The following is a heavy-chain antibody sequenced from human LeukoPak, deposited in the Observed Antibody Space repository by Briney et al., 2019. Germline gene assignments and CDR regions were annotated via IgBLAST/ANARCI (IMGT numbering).Heavy chain of an antibody. D-gene: IGHD1-26*01. Sequence: PSETLSLTCTVSGGSISSSSYYWGWIRQPPGKGLEWIGSIYYSGSTYYNPSLKSRVTVSVDTSKNQFSLKLSSVTAADTAVYYCARVAGSYYKNWFDPWGQGTLVTVSS. J-gene: IGHJ5*02. CDR2: IYYSGST. V-gene: IGHV4-39*07. CDR3: ARVAGSYYKNWFDP. CDR1: GGSISSSSYY.